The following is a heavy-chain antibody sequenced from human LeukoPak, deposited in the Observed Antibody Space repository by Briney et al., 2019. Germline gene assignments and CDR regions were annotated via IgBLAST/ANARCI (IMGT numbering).Heavy chain of an antibody. CDR1: DGSFSGSY. CDR3: VRVYCSGGSCPERGMDV. V-gene: IGHV4-34*01. Sequence: SETLSLTCAVYDGSFSGSYWSWIRQPPGKGLEWIGEINHSGSTNYNSSLKSRVTISVDTSKNQFSLKLSSVTAADTAVYYCVRVYCSGGSCPERGMDVWGKGTTVTVSS. J-gene: IGHJ6*04. D-gene: IGHD2-15*01. CDR2: INHSGST.